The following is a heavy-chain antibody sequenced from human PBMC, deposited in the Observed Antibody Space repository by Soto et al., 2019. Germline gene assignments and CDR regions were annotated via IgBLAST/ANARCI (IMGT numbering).Heavy chain of an antibody. D-gene: IGHD2-2*01. V-gene: IGHV3-23*01. CDR3: AKDSSYPEAEPDY. CDR2: ISGSDGST. Sequence: EVQLLESGGGLVQPGGSLRLSCAASGFTFSSYAMSWVRQAPGKGLEWVSGISGSDGSTYYADSVKGRFTISRDNSKNTLYLQMNSLRAEDTAVYYCAKDSSYPEAEPDYWGQGTLVTVSS. J-gene: IGHJ4*02. CDR1: GFTFSSYA.